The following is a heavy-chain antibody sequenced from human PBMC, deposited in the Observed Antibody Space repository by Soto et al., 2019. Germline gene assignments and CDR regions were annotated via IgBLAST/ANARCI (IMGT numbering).Heavy chain of an antibody. Sequence: QVQLVQSGAEVKKPGSSVKVSCKASGGTFSSYAISWVRQAPGQGLEWMGGIIPIFGTANYAQKFQGGVTITADESTSQAYMELRSVRSEDTAVYCFARDGSIAAAGTRFDPWGQGSLVSVS. J-gene: IGHJ5*02. CDR3: ARDGSIAAAGTRFDP. D-gene: IGHD6-13*01. V-gene: IGHV1-69*01. CDR1: GGTFSSYA. CDR2: IIPIFGTA.